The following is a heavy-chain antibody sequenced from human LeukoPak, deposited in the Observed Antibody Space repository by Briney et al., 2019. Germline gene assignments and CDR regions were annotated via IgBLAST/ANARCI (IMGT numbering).Heavy chain of an antibody. V-gene: IGHV4-59*01. CDR1: GGPISSYY. D-gene: IGHD3-3*01. Sequence: SETLSLTCTVSGGPISSYYWSWIRQPPGKGLEWIGYIYYSGSTNYNPSLKSRVTISVDTSKNQFSLKLSSVTAADTAVYYCARSNYDFWSGYYYYYYYMDVWGKGTTVTVSS. J-gene: IGHJ6*03. CDR3: ARSNYDFWSGYYYYYYYMDV. CDR2: IYYSGST.